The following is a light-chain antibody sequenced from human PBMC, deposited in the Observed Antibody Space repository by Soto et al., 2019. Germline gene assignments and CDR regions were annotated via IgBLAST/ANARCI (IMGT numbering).Light chain of an antibody. Sequence: QSVLTQPPSASGTPGQRVTISCSGASSNIGSNAVNWYQQLPGTAPQLLIYTNNEWPSGVPDRFSGSKSGTSASLAITGLQSEDEADYHCAAWDDSLNALVFGGGTQLTV. CDR2: TNN. CDR1: SSNIGSNA. V-gene: IGLV1-44*01. CDR3: AAWDDSLNALV. J-gene: IGLJ3*02.